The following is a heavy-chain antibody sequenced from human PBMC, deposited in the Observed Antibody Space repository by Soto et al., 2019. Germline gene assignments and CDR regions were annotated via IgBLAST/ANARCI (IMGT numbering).Heavy chain of an antibody. V-gene: IGHV4-34*01. CDR3: ARIMSGSCWGDYYYGIDV. Sequence: SETLSLTCAVYCGSFSGYYWSCIRQPPGKGLEWIGEINHRGSSNYNPSLKSRVTISVNTAKNQFSLKLSSVTAAGTAVYYCARIMSGSCWGDYYYGIDVWAQGTTVPVSS. D-gene: IGHD1-26*01. CDR1: CGSFSGYY. J-gene: IGHJ6*02. CDR2: INHRGSS.